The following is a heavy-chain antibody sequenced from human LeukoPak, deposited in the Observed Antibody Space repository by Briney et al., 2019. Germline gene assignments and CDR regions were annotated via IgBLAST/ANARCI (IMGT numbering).Heavy chain of an antibody. CDR1: GGSISNYY. V-gene: IGHV4-59*08. Sequence: SETLSLTCTVSGGSISNYYWSWVRQPPGMGLEWIGYIYYIGNTDYNPSLKSRVSISVDTSKNQFSLNLKSVTATDTALYYCARPRVAGRTGWHFDVWGRGTLVTVSS. CDR2: IYYIGNT. J-gene: IGHJ2*01. D-gene: IGHD3-10*01. CDR3: ARPRVAGRTGWHFDV.